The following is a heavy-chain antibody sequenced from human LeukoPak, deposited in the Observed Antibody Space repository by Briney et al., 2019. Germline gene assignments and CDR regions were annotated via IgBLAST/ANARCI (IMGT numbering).Heavy chain of an antibody. Sequence: SETLSLTCSVSGGSINTTYWSWIRQPPGKGLEWIGNVHYSGNTNYNSSLKSRFTISVDTSKNQFSLKMISVTTPDTAVDFFAXXXXFHDCWGQGTLVTVSS. CDR1: GGSINTTY. CDR3: AXXXXFHDC. J-gene: IGHJ4*02. CDR2: VHYSGNT. V-gene: IGHV4-59*01.